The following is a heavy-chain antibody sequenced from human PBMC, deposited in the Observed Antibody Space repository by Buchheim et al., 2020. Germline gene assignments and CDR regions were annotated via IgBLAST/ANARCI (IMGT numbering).Heavy chain of an antibody. CDR1: GFTFSSYA. J-gene: IGHJ6*02. CDR2: ISYDGSNK. CDR3: ARDLGGIAVAGVYYYYGMDV. D-gene: IGHD6-19*01. Sequence: QVQLVESGGGVVQPGRSLRLSCAASGFTFSSYAMHWVRQAPGKGLEWVAVISYDGSNKYYADSVKGRFTISRDNSKNTLYLQMNSLRAEDTAVYYCARDLGGIAVAGVYYYYGMDVWGQGTT. V-gene: IGHV3-30-3*01.